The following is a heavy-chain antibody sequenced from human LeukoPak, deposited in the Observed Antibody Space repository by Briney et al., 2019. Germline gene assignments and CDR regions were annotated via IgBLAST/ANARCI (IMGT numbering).Heavy chain of an antibody. CDR1: GGSISSSSYY. Sequence: SETLSLTCTVSGGSISSSSYYWDWMPQPPGKGLEWIGSVYYSGSTYCNPSLKSRVTMSVDTSRNQFSVKLSSVTAADTAVYYCARHFARAFDIWGQGTMVTVSS. CDR2: VYYSGST. J-gene: IGHJ3*02. V-gene: IGHV4-39*01. D-gene: IGHD2-21*01. CDR3: ARHFARAFDI.